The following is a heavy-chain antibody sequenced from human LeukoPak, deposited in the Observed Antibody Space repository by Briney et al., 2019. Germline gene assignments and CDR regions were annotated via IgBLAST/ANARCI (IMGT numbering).Heavy chain of an antibody. J-gene: IGHJ5*02. CDR1: GFTFSSYA. CDR2: ISYDGSNK. D-gene: IGHD3-3*01. Sequence: XSLRLSCAASGFTFSSYAMSWVRPAPGKGLEWVAVISYDGSNKYYADSVKGRFTISRDNSKNTLYLQMNSLRAEDTAVYYCAMETIFGGYNWFDPWGQGTLVTVSS. CDR3: AMETIFGGYNWFDP. V-gene: IGHV3-30*03.